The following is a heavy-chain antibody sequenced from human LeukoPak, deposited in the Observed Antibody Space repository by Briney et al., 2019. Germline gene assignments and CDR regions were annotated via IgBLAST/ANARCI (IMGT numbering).Heavy chain of an antibody. CDR3: AKDIGHDSSGRFDY. J-gene: IGHJ4*02. Sequence: HPGRSLRLSCAASGFTFDDYAMHWVRQAPGKGLEWVSGISWNSGSIGYADSVKGRFTISRDNAKNSLYLQMNSLRAEDMALYYCAKDIGHDSSGRFDYWGQGTLVTVSS. CDR2: ISWNSGSI. CDR1: GFTFDDYA. V-gene: IGHV3-9*03. D-gene: IGHD3-22*01.